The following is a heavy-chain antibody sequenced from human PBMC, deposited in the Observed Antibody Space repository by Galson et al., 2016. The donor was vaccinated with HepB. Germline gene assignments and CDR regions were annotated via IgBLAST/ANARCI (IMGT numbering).Heavy chain of an antibody. CDR1: GFTFRNFG. J-gene: IGHJ5*02. V-gene: IGHV3-30*18. D-gene: IGHD2-2*01. CDR2: ISSDGGNK. Sequence: SLRLSCAASGFTFRNFGMHWVRQTPGRGLEWVSVISSDGGNKYYADSVKGRFTISRDNSKNTLYLQMNSLRGDDTAVYYCAKDRTPRLVLVPVATDNWFDPWGLGVLVTVSS. CDR3: AKDRTPRLVLVPVATDNWFDP.